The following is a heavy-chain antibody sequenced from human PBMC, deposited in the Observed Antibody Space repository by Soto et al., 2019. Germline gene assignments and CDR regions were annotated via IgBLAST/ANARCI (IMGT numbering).Heavy chain of an antibody. V-gene: IGHV4-31*03. CDR3: ASGHDAYKVRY. CDR2: IYYTGNT. Sequence: QVQLQESGPGLVKPSQTLSLTCTVSGGSTSSGGTGSYWTWIRQLPGKGLEWIGYIYYTGNTYYTPSLKSRPTISIDPSENQFSLKLTSVTAADTAVYFCASGHDAYKVRYWGQGTLVTVSS. D-gene: IGHD1-1*01. CDR1: GGSTSSGGTGSY. J-gene: IGHJ4*02.